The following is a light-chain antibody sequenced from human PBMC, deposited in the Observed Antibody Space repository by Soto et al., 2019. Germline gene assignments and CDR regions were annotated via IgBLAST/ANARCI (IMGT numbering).Light chain of an antibody. CDR2: DAS. CDR3: QQYNSYPIT. Sequence: DIQMTQSPSTLSGSVGDRVTITCRASQSISSWLAWYQQKPGKAPKLLIYDASSLESGVPSRFSGSGSGTEFTLTISSLQPHDFATYYCQQYNSYPITFGQGTRLEIK. V-gene: IGKV1-5*01. CDR1: QSISSW. J-gene: IGKJ5*01.